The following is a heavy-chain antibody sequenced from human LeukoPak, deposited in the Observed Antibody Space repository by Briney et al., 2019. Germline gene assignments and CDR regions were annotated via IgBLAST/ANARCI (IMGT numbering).Heavy chain of an antibody. CDR2: INWNGGST. Sequence: GGSLRLPCAASGFTFDDYGMSWVRQAPGKGLEWVSGINWNGGSTGYADSVKGRVTISRDNAKNSLYLQMNSLRAEDTALYYCARVGGVVPYYYYYYMDVWGKGTTVTVSS. CDR1: GFTFDDYG. J-gene: IGHJ6*03. D-gene: IGHD3-3*01. CDR3: ARVGGVVPYYYYYYMDV. V-gene: IGHV3-20*04.